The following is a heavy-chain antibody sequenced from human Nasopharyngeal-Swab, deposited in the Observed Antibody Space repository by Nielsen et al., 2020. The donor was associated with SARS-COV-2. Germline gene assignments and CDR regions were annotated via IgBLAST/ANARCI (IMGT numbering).Heavy chain of an antibody. CDR3: ATDPAIFGVVNFDY. V-gene: IGHV1-24*01. Sequence: ASVKVSCKVSGYILTELSMHWVRQAPGKGLEWMGGFDPEDGETIYAQKFQGRVTMTEDTSTDTAYMELSSLRSEDTAVYYCATDPAIFGVVNFDYWGQGTLVTVSS. CDR2: FDPEDGET. J-gene: IGHJ4*02. D-gene: IGHD3-3*01. CDR1: GYILTELS.